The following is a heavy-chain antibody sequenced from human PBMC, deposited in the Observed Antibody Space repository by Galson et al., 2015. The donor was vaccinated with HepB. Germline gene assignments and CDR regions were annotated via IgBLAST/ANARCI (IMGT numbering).Heavy chain of an antibody. CDR1: GGSFSGYY. CDR2: INHSGST. D-gene: IGHD6-6*01. J-gene: IGHJ4*02. CDR3: ARGNRGRRAARLDFDY. Sequence: ETLSLTCAVYGGSFSGYYWSWIRQPPGKGLEWIGEINHSGSTNYNPSLKSRVTISVDTSKNQFSLKLSSVTAADTAVYYCARGNRGRRAARLDFDYWGQGTLVTVSS. V-gene: IGHV4-34*01.